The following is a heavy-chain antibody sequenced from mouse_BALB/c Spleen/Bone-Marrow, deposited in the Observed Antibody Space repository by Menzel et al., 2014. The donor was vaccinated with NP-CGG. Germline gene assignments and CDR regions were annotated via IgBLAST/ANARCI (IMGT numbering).Heavy chain of an antibody. Sequence: QVQLQQSGPEVVRPGVSVKISCKGSGYTFTDYAMHWVRQGHAKSLEWIGVISTYNGNTNYNKKFKGKDTMTVDKSSXTAYMELARLTSEDSAIYYCARSARITTYAMDYWGQGTSVTVSS. CDR3: ARSARITTYAMDY. CDR2: ISTYNGNT. D-gene: IGHD2-4*01. V-gene: IGHV1-67*01. CDR1: GYTFTDYA. J-gene: IGHJ4*01.